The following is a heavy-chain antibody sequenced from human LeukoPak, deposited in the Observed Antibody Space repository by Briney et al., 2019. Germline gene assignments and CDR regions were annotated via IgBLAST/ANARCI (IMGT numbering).Heavy chain of an antibody. D-gene: IGHD1-14*01. Sequence: PSETLSLTCAVSGGSISSGGYSWSWIRQPPGKGLEWIGYIYYSGSTYYNPSLKSRVTISVDTSKNQFSLKLSSVTAADTAVYYCARGQKTNDYWGQGTLVTVSS. CDR1: GGSISSGGYS. CDR3: ARGQKTNDY. J-gene: IGHJ4*02. CDR2: IYYSGST. V-gene: IGHV4-30-4*07.